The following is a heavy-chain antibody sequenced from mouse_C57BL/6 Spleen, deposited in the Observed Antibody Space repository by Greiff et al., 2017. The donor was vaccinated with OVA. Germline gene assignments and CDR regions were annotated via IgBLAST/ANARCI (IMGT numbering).Heavy chain of an antibody. J-gene: IGHJ2*01. V-gene: IGHV1-55*01. CDR1: GYTFTSYW. CDR2: IYPGSGST. Sequence: QVQLQQSGAELVKPGASVKMSCKASGYTFTSYWITWVKQRPGQGLEWIGDIYPGSGSTNYNEKFKSKATLTVDTSSSTAYMQLSSLTSEDSAVYYCARRYGSSYEGYFDYWGQGTTLTVSS. D-gene: IGHD1-1*01. CDR3: ARRYGSSYEGYFDY.